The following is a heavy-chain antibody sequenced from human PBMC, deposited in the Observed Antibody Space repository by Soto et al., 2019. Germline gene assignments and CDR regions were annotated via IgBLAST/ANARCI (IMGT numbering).Heavy chain of an antibody. CDR1: GGTFSSYA. CDR2: IIPIFGTA. V-gene: IGHV1-69*01. J-gene: IGHJ4*02. CDR3: ATGSAYSGYDSAFDY. D-gene: IGHD5-12*01. Sequence: QVQLVQSGAEVKKPGSSVNVSCKASGGTFSSYAISWVRQAPGQGLEWMGGIIPIFGTANYAQKFQGRVTITAYESTSTAYMELSSLRSEDTAVYYCATGSAYSGYDSAFDYWGQGTLVTVSS.